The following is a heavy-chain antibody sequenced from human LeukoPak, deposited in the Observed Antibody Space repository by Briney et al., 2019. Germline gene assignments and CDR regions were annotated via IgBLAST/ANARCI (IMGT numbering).Heavy chain of an antibody. D-gene: IGHD3-9*01. CDR3: ATNVLRYFDWPDY. CDR1: GYTLTELS. J-gene: IGHJ4*02. CDR2: FDPEDGET. Sequence: ASVKVSXKVSGYTLTELSMHWVRQAPGKGLEWMGGFDPEDGETIYAQKFQGRVTMTEDTSTDTAYMELSSLRSEDTAVYYCATNVLRYFDWPDYWGQGTLVTVSS. V-gene: IGHV1-24*01.